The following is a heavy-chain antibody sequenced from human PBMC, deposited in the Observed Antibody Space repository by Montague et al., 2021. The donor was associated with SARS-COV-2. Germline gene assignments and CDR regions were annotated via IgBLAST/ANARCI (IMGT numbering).Heavy chain of an antibody. V-gene: IGHV4-59*01. CDR2: IYYSGST. D-gene: IGHD5-12*01. Sequence: SETRSLTCTVSGGPISSYYWNWIRQSPGKGLEWIGYIYYSGSTKYNPSLKSRVTISVDTSKSQMSLRLNSVTAADTAVYYCAGDRGRFWHFDLWGRGTLVTVSS. J-gene: IGHJ2*01. CDR3: AGDRGRFWHFDL. CDR1: GGPISSYY.